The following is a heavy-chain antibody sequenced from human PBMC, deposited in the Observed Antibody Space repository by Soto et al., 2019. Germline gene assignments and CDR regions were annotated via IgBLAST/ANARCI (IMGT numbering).Heavy chain of an antibody. CDR2: INAGNGNT. J-gene: IGHJ4*02. V-gene: IGHV1-3*01. CDR3: ASAPYCSGGSCYPPCDY. D-gene: IGHD2-15*01. CDR1: GYTFTSYA. Sequence: QVQLVQSGAEVKKPGASVKVSCKASGYTFTSYAMHWVRQAPGQRLEWMGWINAGNGNTKYSQKFQGRVTITRDTSASTAYMELSSLRSEDTAVYYWASAPYCSGGSCYPPCDYWGQGTLVTVSS.